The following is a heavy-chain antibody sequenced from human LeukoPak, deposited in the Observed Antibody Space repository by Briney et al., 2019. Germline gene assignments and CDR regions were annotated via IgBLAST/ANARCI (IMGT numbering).Heavy chain of an antibody. CDR1: GGTFSSYA. CDR2: IIPIFGTA. D-gene: IGHD5-12*01. V-gene: IGHV1-69*13. Sequence: SVTVSCKASGGTFSSYAISWVRQAPGQGLEWMGGIIPIFGTANYAQKFQGRVTITADESTSTAYMELSSLRSEDTAVYYCARGWGGYDYLDYYYYGMDVWGKGPRSPSPQ. J-gene: IGHJ6*01. CDR3: ARGWGGYDYLDYYYYGMDV.